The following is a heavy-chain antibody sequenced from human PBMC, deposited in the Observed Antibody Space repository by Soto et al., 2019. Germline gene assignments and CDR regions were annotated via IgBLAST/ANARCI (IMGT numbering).Heavy chain of an antibody. Sequence: QVQLQESGPGLVKPSQTLSLTCSVSSDSMNSGGYYWSWLRQHPGKGLEWIGYIYSNGDTYYNRSLKSRVTISVDTSKNQFSLNLTSVTAADTAVYYCARRGGSSSGYYYYAMDVWGQGTTVTVSS. CDR3: ARRGGSSSGYYYYAMDV. CDR1: SDSMNSGGYY. J-gene: IGHJ6*02. D-gene: IGHD6-6*01. V-gene: IGHV4-31*03. CDR2: IYSNGDT.